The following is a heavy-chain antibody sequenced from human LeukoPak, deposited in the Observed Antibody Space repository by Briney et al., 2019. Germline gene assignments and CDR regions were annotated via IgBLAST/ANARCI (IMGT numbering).Heavy chain of an antibody. Sequence: GGSPRLSCEASGFTFRSYAMTWVRQAPGKGLEWVPAISGSGAKTYYADSVKGRFTISRDNSRNTLYLQMNSLRVEDTAVYYCAQGDSYYDFLLSVWGQGTMVTVSS. CDR2: ISGSGAKT. CDR1: GFTFRSYA. J-gene: IGHJ3*01. V-gene: IGHV3-23*01. CDR3: AQGDSYYDFLLSV. D-gene: IGHD3-3*01.